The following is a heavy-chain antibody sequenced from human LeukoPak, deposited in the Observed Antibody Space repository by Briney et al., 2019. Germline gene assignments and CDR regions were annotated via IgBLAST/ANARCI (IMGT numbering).Heavy chain of an antibody. CDR1: GGSFSGYY. J-gene: IGHJ5*02. CDR3: AIRRGKRWLHSGPFPYETAYVGFDP. V-gene: IGHV4-34*01. D-gene: IGHD5-24*01. CDR2: INHSGST. Sequence: KPSETLSLTCAVYGGSFSGYYWSWIRQPPGKGLEWIGEINHSGSTNYNPSLKSRVTISVDTSKNQFSLKLSSVTAADTAVYYCAIRRGKRWLHSGPFPYETAYVGFDPWGQGTLVTVSS.